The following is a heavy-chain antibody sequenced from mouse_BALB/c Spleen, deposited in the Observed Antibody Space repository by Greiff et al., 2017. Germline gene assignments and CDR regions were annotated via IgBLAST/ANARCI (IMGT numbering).Heavy chain of an antibody. J-gene: IGHJ2*01. CDR1: GYTFTDYW. V-gene: IGHV1-69*01. D-gene: IGHD2-1*01. CDR2: IDTSDSYT. CDR3: ARDGNYGDY. Sequence: VKLQQPGAELVMPGASVKMSCKASGYTFTDYWMHWVKQRPGQGLEWIGAIDTSDSYTSYNQKFKGKATLTVDESSSTAYMQLSSLTSEDSAVYYCARDGNYGDYWGQGTTLTVSS.